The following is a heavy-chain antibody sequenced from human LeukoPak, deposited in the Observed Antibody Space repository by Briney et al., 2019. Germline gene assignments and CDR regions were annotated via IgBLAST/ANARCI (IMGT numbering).Heavy chain of an antibody. Sequence: GGSLRLSCAASGFTFSSYWMSWVRQAPGKGLEWVANIKQDGSEKYYVDSVKGRFTISRDNAKNSLYPQMNTLRAEDTAVYYCAKDFTANYDFWSGYPHWGQGTLVTVSS. V-gene: IGHV3-7*03. CDR1: GFTFSSYW. CDR3: AKDFTANYDFWSGYPH. CDR2: IKQDGSEK. D-gene: IGHD3-3*01. J-gene: IGHJ4*02.